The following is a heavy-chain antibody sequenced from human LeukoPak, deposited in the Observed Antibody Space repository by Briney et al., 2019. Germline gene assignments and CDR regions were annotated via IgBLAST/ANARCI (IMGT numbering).Heavy chain of an antibody. CDR3: TTGSTMVRGVPKYYFDY. CDR1: GFTFSSYW. V-gene: IGHV3-15*01. J-gene: IGHJ4*02. CDR2: IKSKTDGGTT. D-gene: IGHD3-10*01. Sequence: GGSLRLSCAASGFTFSSYWMHWVRQAPGKGLEWVGRIKSKTDGGTTDYAAPVKGRFTISRDDSKNTLYLQMNSLKTEDTAVYYCTTGSTMVRGVPKYYFDYWGQGTLVTVSS.